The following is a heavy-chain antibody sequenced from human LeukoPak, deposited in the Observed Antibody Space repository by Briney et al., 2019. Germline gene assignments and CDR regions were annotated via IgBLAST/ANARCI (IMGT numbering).Heavy chain of an antibody. D-gene: IGHD3-22*01. CDR3: AKVGTYYYDSSGYYYFDY. CDR2: IRYDGSNK. Sequence: GGSLRLSCAASGFTFSSYGMHWVRQAPGKGLEWVAFIRYDGSNKYYADSVKGRFTISRDNSKNTLYLQMNSLRAEDTAVYYCAKVGTYYYDSSGYYYFDYWGQGTLVTVSS. J-gene: IGHJ4*02. CDR1: GFTFSSYG. V-gene: IGHV3-30*02.